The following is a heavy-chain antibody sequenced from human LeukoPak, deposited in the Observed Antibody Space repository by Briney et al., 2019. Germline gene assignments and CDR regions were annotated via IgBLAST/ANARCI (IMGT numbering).Heavy chain of an antibody. J-gene: IGHJ4*02. CDR3: ARPRTGWLQLPPEY. D-gene: IGHD5-24*01. V-gene: IGHV3-30*01. Sequence: GSLRLSCAASGFTFSSYAMHWVRQAPGKGLEWVAVMSYDGSNKYYADSVKGRFTISRDNSKNTLYLQMNSLRAEDTAVYYCARPRTGWLQLPPEYWGQGTLVTVSS. CDR2: MSYDGSNK. CDR1: GFTFSSYA.